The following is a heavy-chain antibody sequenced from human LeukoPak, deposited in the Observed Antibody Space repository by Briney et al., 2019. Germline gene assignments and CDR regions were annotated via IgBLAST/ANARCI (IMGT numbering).Heavy chain of an antibody. J-gene: IGHJ3*02. D-gene: IGHD2/OR15-2a*01. CDR2: IHSGGST. V-gene: IGHV3-53*01. CDR3: AKVSMRPSRPPDAFDI. Sequence: GGSLRLSCAASGLTVSSNYMNWVRQAPGKGLEWVSVIHSGGSTYYADSVKGRFTISRDNSKNTLYLQMNSLRAEDTAVYYCAKVSMRPSRPPDAFDIWGQGTMVNVSA. CDR1: GLTVSSNY.